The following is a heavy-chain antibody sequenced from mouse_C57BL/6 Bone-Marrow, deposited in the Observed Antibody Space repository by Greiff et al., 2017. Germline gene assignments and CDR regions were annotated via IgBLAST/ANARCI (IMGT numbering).Heavy chain of an antibody. CDR3: ARRGPHYYGTGGMDY. CDR1: GFTFSSYA. CDR2: ISDGGSYT. J-gene: IGHJ4*01. Sequence: EVKVVESGGGLVKPGGSLKLSCAASGFTFSSYAMSWVRQTPEKRLEWVATISDGGSYTYSPDNVKGRFTISRDNAKNNLYLQMSHLKSEDTAMYYCARRGPHYYGTGGMDYWGQGTSVTVSS. D-gene: IGHD1-1*01. V-gene: IGHV5-4*03.